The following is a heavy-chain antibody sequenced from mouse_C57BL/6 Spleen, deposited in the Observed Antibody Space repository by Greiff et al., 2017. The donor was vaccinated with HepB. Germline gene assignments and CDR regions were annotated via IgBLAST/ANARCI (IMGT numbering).Heavy chain of an antibody. J-gene: IGHJ1*03. CDR2: IDPSDSYT. CDR3: ARRGSSGTLDV. CDR1: GYTFTSYW. Sequence: QVQLQQSGAELVMPGASVKLSCKASGYTFTSYWMHWVKQRPGQGLEWIGEIDPSDSYTNYNQKFKGKSTLTVDKSSSTAYMQLSSLTSEDSAVYYCARRGSSGTLDVWGTGTTVTVSS. V-gene: IGHV1-69*01. D-gene: IGHD2-14*01.